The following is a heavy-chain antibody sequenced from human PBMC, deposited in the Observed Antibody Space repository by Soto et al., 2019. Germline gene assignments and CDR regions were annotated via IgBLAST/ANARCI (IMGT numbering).Heavy chain of an antibody. D-gene: IGHD5-12*01. V-gene: IGHV4-39*01. CDR3: AARVEMATLGYYYYYGMDV. J-gene: IGHJ6*02. CDR2: IYYSGST. Sequence: PSETLSLTCTVSGGSISSSSYYWGWIRQPPGKGLEWIGSIYYSGSTYCNPSLKSRVTISVDTSKNQFSLKLSSVTAADTAVYYCAARVEMATLGYYYYYGMDVWGQGTTVTASS. CDR1: GGSISSSSYY.